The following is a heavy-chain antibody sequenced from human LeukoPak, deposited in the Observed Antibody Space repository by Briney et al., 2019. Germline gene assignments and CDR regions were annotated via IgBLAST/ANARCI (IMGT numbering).Heavy chain of an antibody. CDR1: GYTFTGYY. J-gene: IGHJ4*02. V-gene: IGHV1-2*06. CDR3: ARGTEYYFDY. D-gene: IGHD1-1*01. CDR2: INPNSGGT. Sequence: ASVKVSCKASGYTFTGYYMHWARQAPGQGLEWMGRINPNSGGTNYAQKFQGRVTMTRDASISTAYMELTRLRSDDTAVYYCARGTEYYFDYWGQGTLVTVSS.